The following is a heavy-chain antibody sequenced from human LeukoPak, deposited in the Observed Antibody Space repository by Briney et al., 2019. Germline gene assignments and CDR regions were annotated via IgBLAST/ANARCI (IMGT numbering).Heavy chain of an antibody. D-gene: IGHD1-26*01. CDR1: GFTFSSYW. Sequence: HPGGSLRLSCAASGFTFSSYWMTWVRQAPGKGLEWVSNINGDGSIENYVDSVRGRFTIFRDNAKDSLYLQMNSLRVEDTAVYYCARDPIVGHTGGGDYWGQGTLVTVSS. V-gene: IGHV3-7*01. CDR2: INGDGSIE. J-gene: IGHJ4*02. CDR3: ARDPIVGHTGGGDY.